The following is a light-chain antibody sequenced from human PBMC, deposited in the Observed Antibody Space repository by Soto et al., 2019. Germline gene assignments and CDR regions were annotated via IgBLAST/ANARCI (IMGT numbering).Light chain of an antibody. CDR1: SGSVSTSYY. CDR3: MVYMGSGVWV. J-gene: IGLJ3*02. Sequence: QTVVTQVPSFSVSPGRTVTLTCGLSSGSVSTSYYPSWYQQTPGQAPRTLIYNTDTRSSGVPARFSGSILGNKAALTITGAQADDESDYYCMVYMGSGVWVFGEGTKLTVL. V-gene: IGLV8-61*01. CDR2: NTD.